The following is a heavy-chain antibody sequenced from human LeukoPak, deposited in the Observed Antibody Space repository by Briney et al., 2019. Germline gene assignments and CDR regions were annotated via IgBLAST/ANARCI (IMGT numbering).Heavy chain of an antibody. V-gene: IGHV3-30*18. CDR2: ISYDGSNK. D-gene: IGHD5-18*01. Sequence: GGSLRLSCAASGFTFSSYGMHWVRQAPGKGLEWVAVISYDGSNKYYADSVKGRFTISRDNSKNTLYLQMNSLRAEDTAVYYCAKDRYSYGHIYYYYGMDVWGQGTTVTVS. CDR3: AKDRYSYGHIYYYYGMDV. J-gene: IGHJ6*02. CDR1: GFTFSSYG.